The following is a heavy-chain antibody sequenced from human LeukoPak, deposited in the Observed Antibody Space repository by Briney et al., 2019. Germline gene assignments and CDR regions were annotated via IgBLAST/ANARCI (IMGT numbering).Heavy chain of an antibody. CDR3: AKCDSIAAAGTLYYYYYYMDV. D-gene: IGHD6-13*01. Sequence: GGSLRLSCAASGFTFSSYGMHWVRQAPGKGLEWVAFIRYDGSNKYYADSVKGRFTISRDNSKNTLYLQMNSLRAEDTAVYYCAKCDSIAAAGTLYYYYYYMDVWGKGTTVTVSS. V-gene: IGHV3-30*02. J-gene: IGHJ6*03. CDR1: GFTFSSYG. CDR2: IRYDGSNK.